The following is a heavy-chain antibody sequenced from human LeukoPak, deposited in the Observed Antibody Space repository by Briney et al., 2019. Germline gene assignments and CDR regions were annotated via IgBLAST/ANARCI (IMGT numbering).Heavy chain of an antibody. CDR1: GFTFSDFW. J-gene: IGHJ4*02. D-gene: IGHD1-1*01. CDR3: ARESRPEGRLIDIDF. CDR2: INQDESVK. V-gene: IGHV3-7*01. Sequence: GGSLRLSCAASGFTFSDFWMSWVRQAPGQALEWAADINQDESVKSYVDSMRGRFTISRDNAENSLYLQMNNLRADDTALYYCARESRPEGRLIDIDFWGQGTLVTVSS.